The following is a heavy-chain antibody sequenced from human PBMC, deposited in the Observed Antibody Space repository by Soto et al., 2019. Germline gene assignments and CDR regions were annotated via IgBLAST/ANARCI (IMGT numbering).Heavy chain of an antibody. CDR1: GGSISSSSYY. CDR3: ARQGPSGYSYGYASTVLDY. Sequence: QLQLQESGPGLVKPSETLSLTCTVSGGSISSSSYYWGWIRQPPGKGLEWIGSIYYSGSTYYNPSLKSRVTISVDTSKNQFSLKLSSVTAADTAVYYCARQGPSGYSYGYASTVLDYWGQGTLVTVSS. V-gene: IGHV4-39*01. CDR2: IYYSGST. D-gene: IGHD5-18*01. J-gene: IGHJ4*02.